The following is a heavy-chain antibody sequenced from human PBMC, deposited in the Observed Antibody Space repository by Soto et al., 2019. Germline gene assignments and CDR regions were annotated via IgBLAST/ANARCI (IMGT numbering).Heavy chain of an antibody. J-gene: IGHJ5*02. D-gene: IGHD3-22*01. CDR2: IYYNGNT. CDR1: GGSISSYY. CDR3: ARGGNYYDSSAPGGWFDP. Sequence: SETLSLTCTVSGGSISSYYWSWIRQPPGKGLEWIGYIYYNGNTNYNPSLKSRVTISVDTSKNQFSLKLSSVTAADTAVYYCARGGNYYDSSAPGGWFDPWGQGTLVTVSS. V-gene: IGHV4-59*01.